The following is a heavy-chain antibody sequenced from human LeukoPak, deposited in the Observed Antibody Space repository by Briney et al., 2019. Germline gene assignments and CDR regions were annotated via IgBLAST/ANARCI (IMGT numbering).Heavy chain of an antibody. J-gene: IGHJ4*02. CDR2: IRYDGSNK. V-gene: IGHV3-30*02. CDR3: AKDIFQLAPPLDY. D-gene: IGHD2-2*01. CDR1: GFTFSSYG. Sequence: GGSLRLSCAASGFTFSSYGMHWVRQAPGKGLEWVAFIRYDGSNKYYADSVKGRFTISRDNSKNTLYLQMSSLRAEDTAVYYCAKDIFQLAPPLDYWGQGTLVTVSS.